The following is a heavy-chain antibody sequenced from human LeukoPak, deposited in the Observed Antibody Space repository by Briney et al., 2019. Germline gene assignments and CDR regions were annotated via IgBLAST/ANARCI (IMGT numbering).Heavy chain of an antibody. D-gene: IGHD5-12*01. J-gene: IGHJ4*02. CDR2: ISGRGGST. CDR1: GFTFSSYV. Sequence: GGSLRLSCAASGFTFSSYVMSWVRQAPGKGLEWVSAISGRGGSTYYADAVKGRFTISRDNSKNTLYLQMSSLRAGDTAVYYCAKDRGYSGYDLVGLFDYWGQGTLVTVSS. V-gene: IGHV3-23*01. CDR3: AKDRGYSGYDLVGLFDY.